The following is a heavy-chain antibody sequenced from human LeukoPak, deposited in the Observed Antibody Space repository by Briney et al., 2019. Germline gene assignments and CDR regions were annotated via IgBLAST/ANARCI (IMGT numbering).Heavy chain of an antibody. CDR2: INHSGST. D-gene: IGHD4-17*01. CDR3: ARGATVTTGGDFDY. V-gene: IGHV4-34*01. CDR1: GGSFSGYY. J-gene: IGHJ4*02. Sequence: SETLSLTCAVYGGSFSGYYWSWIRQPPGKGLEWIGEINHSGSTNYNPSLKSRVAISVDTSKNQFSLKLSSVTAADTAVYYCARGATVTTGGDFDYWGQGTLVTVSS.